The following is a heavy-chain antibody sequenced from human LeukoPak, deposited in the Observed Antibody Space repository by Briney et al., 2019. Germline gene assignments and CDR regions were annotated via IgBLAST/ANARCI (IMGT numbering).Heavy chain of an antibody. CDR3: AKGQKWELPLDY. CDR1: GFTFSSYA. CDR2: ISADGGGT. D-gene: IGHD1-26*01. V-gene: IGHV3-23*01. Sequence: SGGSLRLSCVVSGFTFSSYAMSWVRQAPGKGLEWVSGISADGGGTFYADSGKGRFTISRDNSKNTLYLQMNSLRAEDTAVYYCAKGQKWELPLDYWGQGTLVTVSS. J-gene: IGHJ4*02.